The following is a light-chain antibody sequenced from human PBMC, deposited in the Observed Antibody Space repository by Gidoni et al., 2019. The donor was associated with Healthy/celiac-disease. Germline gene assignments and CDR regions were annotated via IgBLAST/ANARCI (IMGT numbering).Light chain of an antibody. J-gene: IGKJ4*01. Sequence: IVLTQSPATLSLSPGERATLSCRASQSVSSYLAWYQQKPGQAPRLLIYDASNRATGIPAMFSGIGSGTDFTLTISSLEPEDFAVYYCQQRSNWPLTFGGGTKVEIK. CDR1: QSVSSY. CDR2: DAS. V-gene: IGKV3-11*01. CDR3: QQRSNWPLT.